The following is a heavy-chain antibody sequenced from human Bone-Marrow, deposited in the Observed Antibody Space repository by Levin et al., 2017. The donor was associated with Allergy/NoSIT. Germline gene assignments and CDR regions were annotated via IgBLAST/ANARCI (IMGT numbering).Heavy chain of an antibody. J-gene: IGHJ3*01. CDR1: GFTFSDHF. CDR2: ISASGTTT. V-gene: IGHV3-11*01. Sequence: GGSLRLSCAASGFTFSDHFMSWIRQAPGKGLEWISYISASGTTTYHADSVKGRFTISRDNANNSLYLQMRSLRAEDTAVYYCAREEFRWNYRGSQDAFDLWGQGTMVTVSS. CDR3: AREEFRWNYRGSQDAFDL. D-gene: IGHD1-7*01.